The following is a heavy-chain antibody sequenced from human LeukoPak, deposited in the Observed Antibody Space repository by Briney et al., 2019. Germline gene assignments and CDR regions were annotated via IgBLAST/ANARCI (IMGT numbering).Heavy chain of an antibody. Sequence: PSETLSLTCAVSGGSISSNNWWGWVRQPPGKGLEWIGEIYHSGSPNYNPSLKSRVTISVDKSRNHFSLNLSSVTAADTAVYYCAREVKQWIRTGTLDYWGQGTLVTVSS. J-gene: IGHJ4*02. CDR1: GGSISSNNW. V-gene: IGHV4-4*02. CDR3: AREVKQWIRTGTLDY. CDR2: IYHSGSP. D-gene: IGHD6-19*01.